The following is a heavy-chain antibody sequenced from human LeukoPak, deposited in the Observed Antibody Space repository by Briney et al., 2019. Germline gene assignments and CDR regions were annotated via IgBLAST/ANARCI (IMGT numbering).Heavy chain of an antibody. D-gene: IGHD5-24*01. J-gene: IGHJ4*02. CDR2: IYSGGAI. CDR1: GFTVSTNY. Sequence: GGSLRLSCAASGFTVSTNYMSWVRQAPGKGLEWVSVIYSGGAIYYADSVKGRFTISRDNSENTLYLQMKSLRAEDTAVYYCARGDGYNFFDYWGQGTLVTASS. V-gene: IGHV3-53*01. CDR3: ARGDGYNFFDY.